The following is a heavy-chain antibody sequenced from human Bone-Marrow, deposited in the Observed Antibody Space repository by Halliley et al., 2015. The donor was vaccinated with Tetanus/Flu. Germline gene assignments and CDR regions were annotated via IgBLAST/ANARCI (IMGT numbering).Heavy chain of an antibody. CDR1: GFTFSSHT. CDR3: AREWGVIANFDY. J-gene: IGHJ4*02. CDR2: ISSGSSYI. V-gene: IGHV3-21*01. Sequence: SLRLSCVDSGFTFSSHTMNWVRQAPGKGLEWVASISSGSSYIRYADSVKGRFTISRDNAKNSLYLQMNSLRAEDTAVYYCAREWGVIANFDYWGQGTLVTVPS. D-gene: IGHD3-16*02.